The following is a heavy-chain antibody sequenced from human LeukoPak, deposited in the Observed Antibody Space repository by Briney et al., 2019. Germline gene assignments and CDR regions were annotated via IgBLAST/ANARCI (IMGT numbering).Heavy chain of an antibody. CDR3: ARAVSDFWSGYNYYMDV. J-gene: IGHJ6*03. D-gene: IGHD3-3*01. CDR1: GFTFSSYS. V-gene: IGHV3-21*01. CDR2: ISSSSSYI. Sequence: PGGSLRLSCAASGFTFSSYSMNWVRQAPGKGLEWVSSISSSSSYIYYADSVKGRFTISRDNAKNSLYLQMNSLRAEDTAVYYSARAVSDFWSGYNYYMDVWGKGTTVTVSS.